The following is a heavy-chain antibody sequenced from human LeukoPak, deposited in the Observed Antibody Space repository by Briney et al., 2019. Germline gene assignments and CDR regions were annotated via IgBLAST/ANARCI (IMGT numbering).Heavy chain of an antibody. V-gene: IGHV4-39*07. Sequence: SETLSLTCTVSGGSISSSSYYWGWIRQPPGKGLEWIGSIYYSGSTYYNPSLKSRVTISVDTSKNQFSPKLSSVTAADTAVYYCARESRAGVVINYYYYYMDVWGKGTTVTVSS. CDR2: IYYSGST. J-gene: IGHJ6*03. CDR1: GGSISSSSYY. D-gene: IGHD3-3*01. CDR3: ARESRAGVVINYYYYYMDV.